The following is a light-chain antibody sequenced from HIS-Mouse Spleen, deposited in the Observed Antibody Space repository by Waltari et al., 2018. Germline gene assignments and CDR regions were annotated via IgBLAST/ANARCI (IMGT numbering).Light chain of an antibody. CDR2: EDS. V-gene: IGLV3-10*01. Sequence: SYELTQPPSVSVSPGQTARITCSGDELPKKYAYWYQQKSGQAPVLGIYEDSKRPSGIPEGFSGASSGTMATLTISGAQVEDEADYYCYSTDSSGNHRVFGGGTKLTVL. CDR3: YSTDSSGNHRV. J-gene: IGLJ2*01. CDR1: ELPKKY.